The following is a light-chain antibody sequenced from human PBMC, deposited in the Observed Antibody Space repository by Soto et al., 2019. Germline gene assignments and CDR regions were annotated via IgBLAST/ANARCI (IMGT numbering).Light chain of an antibody. CDR3: SSYTSSSTLI. CDR1: SSDVGGYNY. J-gene: IGLJ2*01. V-gene: IGLV2-14*01. Sequence: QSVLTQPASVSGSPGQSITISCTGTSSDVGGYNYVSWYQQHPGKAPKLMIYEVSNRPSEVSGRFSGSKSGSTASLTISGLQAEDEADYYCSSYTSSSTLIFGGGTKVTVL. CDR2: EVS.